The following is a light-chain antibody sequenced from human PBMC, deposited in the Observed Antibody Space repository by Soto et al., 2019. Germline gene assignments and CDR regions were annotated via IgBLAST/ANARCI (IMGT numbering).Light chain of an antibody. CDR2: DAS. J-gene: IGKJ1*01. CDR3: QQRSEWPRT. Sequence: EIVLTQSPATLSLSPGERATLSCRASQSISSSLAWYQQKPGQAPRLPIYDASSRATGFPARFSGSGSGTDFTLTIGSLEPEDFAVYYCQQRSEWPRTFGQGTKVEIK. V-gene: IGKV3-11*01. CDR1: QSISSS.